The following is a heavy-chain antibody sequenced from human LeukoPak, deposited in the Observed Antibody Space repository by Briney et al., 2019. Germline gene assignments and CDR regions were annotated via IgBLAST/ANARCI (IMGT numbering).Heavy chain of an antibody. J-gene: IGHJ5*02. Sequence: GESLKISCKGSGYSFTNYWISWVRQMPGKGLEWMGRIDPSDSYTYYSPSFQGHVTISADKSISTAYLQRSSLRASDTAMYYCARQYYYVSGSYYNNWFDPWGQGTLVTVSS. CDR2: IDPSDSYT. CDR1: GYSFTNYW. CDR3: ARQYYYVSGSYYNNWFDP. V-gene: IGHV5-10-1*01. D-gene: IGHD3-10*01.